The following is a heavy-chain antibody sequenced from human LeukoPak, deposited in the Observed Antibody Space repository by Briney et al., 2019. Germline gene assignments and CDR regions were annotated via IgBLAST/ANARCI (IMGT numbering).Heavy chain of an antibody. Sequence: PGGSLRLSCAASGFTFSSYSMNWVRQAPGKGLEWVSSISSSSSYIYYADSVKGRFTISRDNAKNSLYLQMNSLRAEDTAVYYCARGTLKVVGAQAYIDVWGKGTTVTVSS. CDR1: GFTFSSYS. CDR3: ARGTLKVVGAQAYIDV. J-gene: IGHJ6*03. CDR2: ISSSSSYI. V-gene: IGHV3-21*01. D-gene: IGHD1-26*01.